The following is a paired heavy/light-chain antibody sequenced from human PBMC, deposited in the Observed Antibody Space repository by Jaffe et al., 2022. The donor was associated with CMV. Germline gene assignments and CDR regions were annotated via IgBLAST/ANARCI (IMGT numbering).Heavy chain of an antibody. Sequence: QVQLQESGPGLVKPSETLSLTCTVSGASISGYYWSWIRQPAGKGLEWIGRFNPSGSTNHSPSLESRVTMSVDTSKNQFSLKLSSMTAADTAVYYCARRSPIVMAGDAFDIWGQGTMVTVSS. D-gene: IGHD3-22*01. CDR1: GASISGYY. V-gene: IGHV4-4*07. CDR3: ARRSPIVMAGDAFDI. CDR2: FNPSGST. J-gene: IGHJ3*02.
Light chain of an antibody. Sequence: DIVMTQSPDSLAVSLGERATISCKSSQSILYSSTSKNYLAWYQQKPGQPPKVLIYWASTRESGVPDRFSGSGSGTDFTLTISSLQVEDVAVYYCQQYYSPPVTFGGGTKVEIK. CDR1: QSILYSSTSKNY. CDR3: QQYYSPPVT. J-gene: IGKJ4*01. CDR2: WAS. V-gene: IGKV4-1*01.